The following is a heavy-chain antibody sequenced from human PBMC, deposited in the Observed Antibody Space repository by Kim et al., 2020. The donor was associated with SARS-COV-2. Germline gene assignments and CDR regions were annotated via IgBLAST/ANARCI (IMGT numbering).Heavy chain of an antibody. D-gene: IGHD3-16*01. Sequence: GGSLRLSCAASGFTFSSYGMHWVRQAPGKGLEWVAVISYDGSNKYYADSVKGRFTISRDNSKNTLYLQMNSLRAEDTAVYYCAKIPDLYYDYEGDAFDIWGQGTMVTVSS. CDR1: GFTFSSYG. CDR2: ISYDGSNK. CDR3: AKIPDLYYDYEGDAFDI. V-gene: IGHV3-30*18. J-gene: IGHJ3*02.